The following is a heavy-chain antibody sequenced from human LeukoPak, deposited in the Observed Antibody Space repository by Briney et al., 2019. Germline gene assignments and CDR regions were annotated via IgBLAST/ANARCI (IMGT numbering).Heavy chain of an antibody. CDR1: GGSISSGDYY. D-gene: IGHD4-17*01. Sequence: PSQTLSLTYTVSGGSISSGDYYWSWIRQPPGKGLEWIGYIYYSGSTYYNPSLKSRVTISVDTSKNQFSLKLSSVTAADTAVYYCARAVGYGDFTGAFDIWGQGTMVTVSS. J-gene: IGHJ3*02. CDR3: ARAVGYGDFTGAFDI. CDR2: IYYSGST. V-gene: IGHV4-30-4*01.